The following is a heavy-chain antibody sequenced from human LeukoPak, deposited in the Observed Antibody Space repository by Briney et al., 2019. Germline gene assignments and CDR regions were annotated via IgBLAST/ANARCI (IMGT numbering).Heavy chain of an antibody. J-gene: IGHJ4*02. CDR3: ARRYYDSSGYYDY. D-gene: IGHD3-22*01. V-gene: IGHV3-23*01. Sequence: GGSLRLSCAASGFTFSSSAMSWVRQAPGKGLEWVSAISNNGGYTYYADSVQGRFTISRDNSKSTLCLQMNSLRAEDTAVYYCARRYYDSSGYYDYWGQGTLVTVSS. CDR1: GFTFSSSA. CDR2: ISNNGGYT.